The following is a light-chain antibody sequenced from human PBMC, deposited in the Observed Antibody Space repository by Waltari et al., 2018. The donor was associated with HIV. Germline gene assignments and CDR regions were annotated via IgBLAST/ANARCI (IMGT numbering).Light chain of an antibody. V-gene: IGKV3-11*01. CDR1: QRVGSY. J-gene: IGKJ1*01. Sequence: IVLTQSPATLSLSPGERATLSCRASQRVGSYLGWYQQKPGQAPRLLIYDTSNRATVIPARFSGSGSGTDFTLTISSLEPEDFAVYYCQQRSDWPPTFGQGTKVEIK. CDR3: QQRSDWPPT. CDR2: DTS.